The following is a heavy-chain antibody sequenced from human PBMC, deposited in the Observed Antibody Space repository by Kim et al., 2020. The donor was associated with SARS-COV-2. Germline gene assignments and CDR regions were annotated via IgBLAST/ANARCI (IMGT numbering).Heavy chain of an antibody. CDR3: ASPQAGAARPVAFDI. V-gene: IGHV5-51*01. Sequence: GESLQISCQGSGYSFTSYWIGWVRQMPGKGLEWLGIIYPGDSDTRYSPSFQGQVTISADKSISTAYLQWSSLKASDTAMYYCASPQAGAARPVAFDIWGQGTMVTVSS. CDR1: GYSFTSYW. CDR2: IYPGDSDT. J-gene: IGHJ3*02. D-gene: IGHD6-6*01.